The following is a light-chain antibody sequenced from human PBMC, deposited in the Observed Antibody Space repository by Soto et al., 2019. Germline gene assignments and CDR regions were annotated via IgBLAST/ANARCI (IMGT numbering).Light chain of an antibody. CDR3: QQYYSIPFN. J-gene: IGKJ5*01. CDR2: WAS. CDR1: QRLLYSSNNKNY. Sequence: DIVMTQSPDSLAVSLGERATINCKSSQRLLYSSNNKNYLAWYQQKPGQPPKLLFYWASTRESGVPDRFSGSGSGTDFTLTISSLQAEDVAVYYCQQYYSIPFNFGQGTRLEIK. V-gene: IGKV4-1*01.